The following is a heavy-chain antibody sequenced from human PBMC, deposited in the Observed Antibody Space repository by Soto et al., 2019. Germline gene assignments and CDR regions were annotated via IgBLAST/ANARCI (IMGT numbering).Heavy chain of an antibody. D-gene: IGHD3-10*01. V-gene: IGHV4-4*02. Sequence: PSETLSLTCSVSGGSISSRYWWSWVRQPPGKGLEWIGEIYHTGSTNYNPSLKSRVGMSIDKSKNQFSVNLNSVTAADTAVYYCASKFGELLADAFDIWGQGKMVTVSS. CDR2: IYHTGST. J-gene: IGHJ3*02. CDR1: GGSISSRYW. CDR3: ASKFGELLADAFDI.